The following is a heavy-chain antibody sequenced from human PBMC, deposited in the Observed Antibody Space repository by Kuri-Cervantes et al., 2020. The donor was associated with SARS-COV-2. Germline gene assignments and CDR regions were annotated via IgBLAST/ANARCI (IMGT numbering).Heavy chain of an antibody. Sequence: ESLKISCAVYGGSFSGYYWSWIRQPPGKGLEWIGEINHSGSTNYNPSLKSRVTISVDTSKNLFSLKLSSVTAADTAVYYCARAGVRVLIDLYSNPGFDYWGQGTLVTVSS. CDR3: ARAGVRVLIDLYSNPGFDY. D-gene: IGHD4-11*01. CDR2: INHSGST. CDR1: GGSFSGYY. V-gene: IGHV4-34*01. J-gene: IGHJ4*02.